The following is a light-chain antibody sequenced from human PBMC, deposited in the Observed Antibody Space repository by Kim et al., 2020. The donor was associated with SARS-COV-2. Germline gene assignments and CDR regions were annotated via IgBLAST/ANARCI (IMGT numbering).Light chain of an antibody. CDR1: SSNIGTNT. V-gene: IGLV1-44*01. Sequence: GQRVTISCFGSSSNIGTNTVNWYQHLPGTAPKLLIYSNTQRPSGVPDRLFGSKSGTSASLAISGLQSEDEADYYCAAWDDSLEGYVFGSGTKVTVL. CDR2: SNT. CDR3: AAWDDSLEGYV. J-gene: IGLJ1*01.